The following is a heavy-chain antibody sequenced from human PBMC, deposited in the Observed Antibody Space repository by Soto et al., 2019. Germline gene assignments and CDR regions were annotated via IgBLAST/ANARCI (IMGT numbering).Heavy chain of an antibody. J-gene: IGHJ4*02. D-gene: IGHD3-3*02. CDR1: GFTFTNYA. CDR2: ISASGGST. V-gene: IGHV3-23*01. CDR3: AKDQHYPAHDY. Sequence: EVQLLESGGGLVQPGGSLRLSCAASGFTFTNYAMSWVRQAPGKGLEWVSTISASGGSTYYVDSVKGRFSRSRDNSKNTLYMQMSSLRAEDTAVYFCAKDQHYPAHDYWGQGTLVTVSS.